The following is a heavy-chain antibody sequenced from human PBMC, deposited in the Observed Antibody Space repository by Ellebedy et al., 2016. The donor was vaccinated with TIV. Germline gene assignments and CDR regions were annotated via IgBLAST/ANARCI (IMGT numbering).Heavy chain of an antibody. V-gene: IGHV3-74*01. Sequence: GESLKISCAASGFTFSNYTMHWVRQAPGKGLVWVSRISSDGSSTDYADSVKGRFTISRDNAKNTLYLQMNSLGVEDTAVYYCARDKVVGATYFDYWGQGTLVTVSS. CDR3: ARDKVVGATYFDY. D-gene: IGHD1-26*01. J-gene: IGHJ4*02. CDR1: GFTFSNYT. CDR2: ISSDGSST.